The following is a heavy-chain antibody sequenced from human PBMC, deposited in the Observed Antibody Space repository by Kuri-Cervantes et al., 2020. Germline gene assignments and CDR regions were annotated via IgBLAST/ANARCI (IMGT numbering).Heavy chain of an antibody. D-gene: IGHD2-8*01. CDR2: IIPIFGTA. V-gene: IGHV1-69*06. CDR3: ARAGRYATNWYFAD. J-gene: IGHJ4*02. CDR1: GYTFTSYD. Sequence: SVKVSCKASGYTFTSYDINWVRQAPGQGLEWMGGIIPIFGTANYAQKFQGRVTITADKSTSTAYMELNSLRSEDTAVYFCARAGRYATNWYFADWGQGTLVTVSS.